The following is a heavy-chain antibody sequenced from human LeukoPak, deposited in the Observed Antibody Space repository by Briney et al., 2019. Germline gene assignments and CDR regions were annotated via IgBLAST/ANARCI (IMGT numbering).Heavy chain of an antibody. CDR1: GGSFSGYY. CDR2: IYYSGST. V-gene: IGHV4-34*01. J-gene: IGHJ5*02. CDR3: ARGSSWVATGYWFDP. Sequence: PSETLSLTCAVYGGSFSGYYWSWIRQPPGKGLEWIGSIYYSGSTYYNPSLKSRVTISVDTSKNQFSLKLSSVTAADTAVYYCARGSSWVATGYWFDPWGQGTLVTVSS. D-gene: IGHD2-15*01.